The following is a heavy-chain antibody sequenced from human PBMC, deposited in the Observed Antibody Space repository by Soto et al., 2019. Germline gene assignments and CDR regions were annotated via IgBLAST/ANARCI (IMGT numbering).Heavy chain of an antibody. CDR2: IIPIFGTA. Sequence: SVKVSCKASGGTFSSYAISWVRQAPGQGLEWMGGIIPIFGTANYAQKFQGRVTITADESTSTAYMELSSLRSEDTAVYYCARSPGYSSSQYYFDYWGQGTLVTVSS. J-gene: IGHJ4*02. CDR1: GGTFSSYA. CDR3: ARSPGYSSSQYYFDY. V-gene: IGHV1-69*13. D-gene: IGHD6-13*01.